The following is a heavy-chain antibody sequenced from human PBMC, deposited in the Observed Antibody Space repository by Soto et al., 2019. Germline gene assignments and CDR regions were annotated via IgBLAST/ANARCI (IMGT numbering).Heavy chain of an antibody. CDR1: GCTFSSYA. D-gene: IGHD3-9*01. J-gene: IGHJ5*02. V-gene: IGHV3-23*01. Sequence: PGGSLRLSCAASGCTFSSYAMSWVRQAPGKGLEWVSAISGSGGSTYYADSVKGRFTISRDNSKNTLYLQMNSLRAEDTAVYYCAKAPRLVTTNWFDPWGQGTLVTVSS. CDR3: AKAPRLVTTNWFDP. CDR2: ISGSGGST.